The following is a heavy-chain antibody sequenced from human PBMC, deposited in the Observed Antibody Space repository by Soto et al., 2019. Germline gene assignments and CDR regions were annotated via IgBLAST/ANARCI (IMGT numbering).Heavy chain of an antibody. CDR1: GFSLSSTRVA. J-gene: IGHJ4*02. CDR3: AHSVVAGLGYYFDY. CDR2: IWDDDK. D-gene: IGHD6-19*01. V-gene: IGHV2-5*02. Sequence: QITLKESGPTLVKPTQTLTLTCTFSGFSLSSTRVAVGWIRQPPGKALEWLALIWDDDKRYSPFLKSRLTITKDTSKNQLVLTMTNMDPVDTATYYFAHSVVAGLGYYFDYWGQGTLVTVSS.